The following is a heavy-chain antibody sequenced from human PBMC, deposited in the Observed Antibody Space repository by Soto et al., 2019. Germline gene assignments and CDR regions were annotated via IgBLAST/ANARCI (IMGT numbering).Heavy chain of an antibody. J-gene: IGHJ4*02. Sequence: QVQLVQSGAEVKKPESSVKVSCKASGGTFSSYAINWVRQAPGQGLEWMGGIIPFFGIANYAQKFQCRVTITADESTSTAYMELSSLRSEDTAVYYCARDGLYGSGSYYPPLGFDYWGQGTLVTVSS. CDR1: GGTFSSYA. CDR2: IIPFFGIA. CDR3: ARDGLYGSGSYYPPLGFDY. D-gene: IGHD3-10*01. V-gene: IGHV1-69*12.